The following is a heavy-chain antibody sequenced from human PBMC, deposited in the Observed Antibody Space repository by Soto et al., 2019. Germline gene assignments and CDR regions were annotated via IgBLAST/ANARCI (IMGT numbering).Heavy chain of an antibody. V-gene: IGHV1-18*01. Sequence: GASVKVSCKASGYTFTSYGISWVRQAPGQRLEWMGWISAYNGNTNYAQKLQGRVTMTTDTSTSTAYMELRSLRSDDTAVYYCARAGITIFGVVTIDFDYWGQGTLVTVSS. CDR3: ARAGITIFGVVTIDFDY. J-gene: IGHJ4*02. CDR2: ISAYNGNT. CDR1: GYTFTSYG. D-gene: IGHD3-3*01.